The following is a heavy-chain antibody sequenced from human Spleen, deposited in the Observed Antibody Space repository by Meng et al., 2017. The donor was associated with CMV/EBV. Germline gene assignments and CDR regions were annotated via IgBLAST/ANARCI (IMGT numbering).Heavy chain of an antibody. CDR3: ARDSGTYTRMDY. J-gene: IGHJ4*02. Sequence: SETLSLTCTVSGGSISSNSYYWGWIRQPPGKGLEWIGSIRYSGSTYYNPSLKSRVTISVDTSKNQFSLRLTSVTAADTAVYYCARDSGTYTRMDYWGQGTLVTVSS. CDR1: GGSISSNSYY. D-gene: IGHD1-26*01. CDR2: IRYSGST. V-gene: IGHV4-39*07.